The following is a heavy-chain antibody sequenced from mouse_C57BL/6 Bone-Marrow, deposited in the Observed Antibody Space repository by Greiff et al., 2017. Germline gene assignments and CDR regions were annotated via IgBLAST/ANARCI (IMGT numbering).Heavy chain of an antibody. V-gene: IGHV1-50*01. CDR2: IDPSDSYT. D-gene: IGHD1-1*01. CDR1: GYTFTSYW. CDR3: AREGYGPWYFDV. Sequence: QVQLQQPGAELVKPGASVKLSCKASGYTFTSYWMQWVKQRPGQGLEWIGEIDPSDSYTNYNHKFKGKATLTVDTSSSTAYMQLSSLTSEDSAVYYCAREGYGPWYFDVWGTGTTVTVSS. J-gene: IGHJ1*03.